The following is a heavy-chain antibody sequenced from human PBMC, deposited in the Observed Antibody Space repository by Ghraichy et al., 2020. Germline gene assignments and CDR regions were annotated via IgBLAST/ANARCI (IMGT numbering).Heavy chain of an antibody. CDR3: AAPGVATIGG. J-gene: IGHJ4*02. V-gene: IGHV3-30*04. CDR1: GFTFSSYA. D-gene: IGHD5-12*01. CDR2: ISYDGSNK. Sequence: GESLNISCAASGFTFSSYAMHWVRQAPGKGLEWVAVISYDGSNKYYADSVKGRFTISRDNSKNTLYLQMNSLRAEDTAVYYCAAPGVATIGGWGQGTLVTVSS.